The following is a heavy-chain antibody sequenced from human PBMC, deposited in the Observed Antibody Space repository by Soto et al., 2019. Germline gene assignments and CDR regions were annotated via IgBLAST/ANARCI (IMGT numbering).Heavy chain of an antibody. D-gene: IGHD2-15*01. J-gene: IGHJ1*01. Sequence: SQTLSLTCAVYGGSFSGYYWSWIRQPPGKGLEWIGEINHSGSTNYNPSLKSRVTISVDTSKNQFSLKLSSVTAADTAVYYCARGGMDYCSGGSCYFQHWGQGTLVTVSS. V-gene: IGHV4-34*01. CDR3: ARGGMDYCSGGSCYFQH. CDR1: GGSFSGYY. CDR2: INHSGST.